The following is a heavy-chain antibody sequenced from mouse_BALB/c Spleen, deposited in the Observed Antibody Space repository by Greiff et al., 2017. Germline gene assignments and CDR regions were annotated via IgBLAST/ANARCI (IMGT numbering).Heavy chain of an antibody. CDR2: ISDGGSYT. CDR1: GFTFSDYY. V-gene: IGHV5-4*02. J-gene: IGHJ4*01. D-gene: IGHD2-12*01. Sequence: EVKVVESGGGLVKPGGSLKLSCAASGFTFSDYYMYWVRQTPEKRLEWVATISDGGSYTYYPDSVKGRFPISRDNAKNNLYLQMSSLKSEDTAMYYCALRRGYAMDYWGEGTSVTVSS. CDR3: ALRRGYAMDY.